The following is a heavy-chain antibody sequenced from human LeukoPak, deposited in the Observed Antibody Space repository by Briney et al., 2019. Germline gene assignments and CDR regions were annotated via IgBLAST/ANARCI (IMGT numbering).Heavy chain of an antibody. V-gene: IGHV3-7*01. CDR3: ARDPGRGFDC. CDR1: GFSFSIYW. J-gene: IGHJ4*02. Sequence: GGSLRLSCAASGFSFSIYWMTWVRQVPGKGLEGVANIKEDGSERKYVDSVKGRFTISRDNAKSSLFLEMRSLRAVDAAVYYCARDPGRGFDCWGQGTLVTVSS. CDR2: IKEDGSER.